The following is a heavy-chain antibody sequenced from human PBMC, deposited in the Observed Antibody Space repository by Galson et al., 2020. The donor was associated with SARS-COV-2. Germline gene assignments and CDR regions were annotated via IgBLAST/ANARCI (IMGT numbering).Heavy chain of an antibody. CDR2: ISPSGGTT. D-gene: IGHD5-18*01. Sequence: GGSLPLSCPASGFTFSNYAMRWVRQAPGKGLEWVSAISPSGGTTYYTDSVKGRFTISRDISKNTLYLQMNSLSAEDTAVYYCAKTGEHLWSAGYYYYMDAWGKGTTVTVSS. CDR3: AKTGEHLWSAGYYYYMDA. CDR1: GFTFSNYA. V-gene: IGHV3-23*01. J-gene: IGHJ6*03.